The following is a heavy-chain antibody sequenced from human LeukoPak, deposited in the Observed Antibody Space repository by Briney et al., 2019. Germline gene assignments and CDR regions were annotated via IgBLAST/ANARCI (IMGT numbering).Heavy chain of an antibody. Sequence: SETLSLTCTVSGGSISSSSYYWGWIRQPPGKGLEWIGSIYYSGSTYYNPSLKSRVTISVDTSKNQFSLKLSSVTAADTAVYYCARLGYDSSGYYHREDYYYYMDVWGKGTTVTISS. CDR2: IYYSGST. J-gene: IGHJ6*03. D-gene: IGHD3-22*01. CDR1: GGSISSSSYY. V-gene: IGHV4-39*01. CDR3: ARLGYDSSGYYHREDYYYYMDV.